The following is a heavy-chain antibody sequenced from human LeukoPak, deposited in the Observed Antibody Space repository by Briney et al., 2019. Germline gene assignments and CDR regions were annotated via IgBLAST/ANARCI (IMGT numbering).Heavy chain of an antibody. V-gene: IGHV3-30-3*01. CDR3: ARDSSGPGGP. D-gene: IGHD1-26*01. CDR2: ISYDGSNK. CDR1: GFTFSSYA. Sequence: GGSLRLSCAASGFTFSSYAMHWVRQAPGKGLEWVAVISYDGSNKYYADSVKGRFTISRDNAKNLLYLQTSSLRAEDTAVYYCARDSSGPGGPWGQGTLVTVSS. J-gene: IGHJ5*02.